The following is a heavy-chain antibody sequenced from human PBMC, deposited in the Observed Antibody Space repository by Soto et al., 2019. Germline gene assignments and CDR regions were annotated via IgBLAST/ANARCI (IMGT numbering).Heavy chain of an antibody. J-gene: IGHJ6*02. V-gene: IGHV4-61*01. Sequence: SETLSLTCTASGGSVSSGSYYWTWSRQPPGKGLEWLGYIYYSGTTNYTPPLKSRITISVDTSGNQFSLKLSSVTAADTAVYFCARTDCTTTACQAHGIDVWGQGTTVTSP. CDR3: ARTDCTTTACQAHGIDV. CDR2: IYYSGTT. CDR1: GGSVSSGSYY. D-gene: IGHD4-4*01.